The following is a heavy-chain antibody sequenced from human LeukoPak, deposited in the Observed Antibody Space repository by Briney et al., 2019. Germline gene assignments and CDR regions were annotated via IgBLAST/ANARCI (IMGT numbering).Heavy chain of an antibody. CDR2: ISMSGRNT. CDR3: ASSYYGTGGDY. V-gene: IGHV3-48*03. D-gene: IGHD3-10*01. Sequence: GGSLRLSCAVSGITFSSCAMNWVRQAPGKELEWVSGISMSGRNTYYADFVKGRFTISRDNAKNSLSLQMNSLRAEDTAVYYCASSYYGTGGDYWGQGTLVTVSS. J-gene: IGHJ4*02. CDR1: GITFSSCA.